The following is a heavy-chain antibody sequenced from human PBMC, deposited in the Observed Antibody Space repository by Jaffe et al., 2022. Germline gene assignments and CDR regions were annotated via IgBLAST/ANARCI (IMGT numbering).Heavy chain of an antibody. Sequence: QVQLQESGPGLVKPSETLSLTCAVSGYSISSGYYWGWIRQPPGKGLEWIGSIYHSGSTYYNPSLKSRVTISVDTSKNQFSLKLSSVTAADTAVYYCARLAWGGYYYGSGSYYNKLRGGNYYFDYWGQGTLVTVSS. D-gene: IGHD3-10*01. J-gene: IGHJ4*02. V-gene: IGHV4-38-2*01. CDR3: ARLAWGGYYYGSGSYYNKLRGGNYYFDY. CDR2: IYHSGST. CDR1: GYSISSGYY.